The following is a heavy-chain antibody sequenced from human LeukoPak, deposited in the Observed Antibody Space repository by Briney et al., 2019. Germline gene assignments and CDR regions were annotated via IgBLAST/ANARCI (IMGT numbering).Heavy chain of an antibody. CDR2: INPNSGVT. CDR3: ARAGVWDYSDSSGYHNGAFDI. D-gene: IGHD3-22*01. Sequence: ASVNVSREASGYTFTGYYMRGVPQAPEERVECVGWINPNSGVTNYVQKFQGRVTMTRDTSISTAYMELTRLRSDDKAVYYGARAGVWDYSDSSGYHNGAFDIWGQGTMVTVSS. J-gene: IGHJ3*02. CDR1: GYTFTGYY. V-gene: IGHV1-2*02.